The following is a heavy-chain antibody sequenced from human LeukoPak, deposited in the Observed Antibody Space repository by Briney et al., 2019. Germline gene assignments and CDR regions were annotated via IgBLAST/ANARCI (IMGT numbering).Heavy chain of an antibody. CDR3: ARAVGGDGSGSL. CDR2: IYYSGST. J-gene: IGHJ4*02. Sequence: SETLSLTCTVSGGSISSYYWSWIRQPPGKGLEWIGYIYYSGSTNYNPSLKSRVTTSVDMSTRQISLKLSSVTAADTAVYYCARAVGGDGSGSLWGPGTLVTVSS. V-gene: IGHV4-59*12. D-gene: IGHD3-10*01. CDR1: GGSISSYY.